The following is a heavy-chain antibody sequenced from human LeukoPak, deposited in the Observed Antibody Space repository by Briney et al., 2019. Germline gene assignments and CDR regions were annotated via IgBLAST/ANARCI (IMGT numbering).Heavy chain of an antibody. Sequence: SETLSLTCTVSGYSISSGYYWGWIRQPPGKGLEWIGSIYHSGSTYYNPSLKSRVTISVDTSKNQFSLKLSSVTAADTAVYYCARAWRASAAGTNYYYGMDVWGQGTTVTVSS. V-gene: IGHV4-38-2*02. CDR2: IYHSGST. CDR1: GYSISSGYY. J-gene: IGHJ6*02. D-gene: IGHD6-13*01. CDR3: ARAWRASAAGTNYYYGMDV.